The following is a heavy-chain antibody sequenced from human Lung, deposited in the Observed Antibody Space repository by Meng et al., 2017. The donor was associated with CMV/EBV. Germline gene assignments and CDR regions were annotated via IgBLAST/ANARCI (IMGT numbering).Heavy chain of an antibody. V-gene: IGHV3-23*03. J-gene: IGHJ4*02. CDR2: ISSDGGTA. CDR1: GFTFSSYA. D-gene: IGHD2-2*01. Sequence: SGFTFSSYAMSWVRQAPEKGLEWVSVISSDGGTAYYADSVRGRFTISRDASKNTLYLQMNSLRGEDTAVYYCAKPVPYCGSTSCYDSWGQGTLVTVSS. CDR3: AKPVPYCGSTSCYDS.